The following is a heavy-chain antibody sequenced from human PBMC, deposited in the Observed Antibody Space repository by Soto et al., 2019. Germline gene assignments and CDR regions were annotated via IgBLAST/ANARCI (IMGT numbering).Heavy chain of an antibody. D-gene: IGHD5-18*01. V-gene: IGHV4-31*03. CDR2: IYYSGST. CDR3: ARESRIQRTWFDP. Sequence: QVQLQESGPGLVKPSQTLSLTCTVSGGSISSGGYYWSWIRQHPGKGLEWIGYIYYSGSTYYNPSLKSRVTIAVDTSKNQFSLKLSSVTAADTAVYYCARESRIQRTWFDPWGQGTLVTVSS. CDR1: GGSISSGGYY. J-gene: IGHJ5*02.